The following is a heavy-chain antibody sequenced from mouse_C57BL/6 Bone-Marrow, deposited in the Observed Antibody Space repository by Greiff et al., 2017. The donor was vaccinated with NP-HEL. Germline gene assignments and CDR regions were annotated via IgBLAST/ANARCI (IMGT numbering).Heavy chain of an antibody. CDR2: IDPSDSYT. V-gene: IGHV1-50*01. J-gene: IGHJ3*01. D-gene: IGHD1-1*01. Sequence: QVQLQQPGAELVKPGASVKLSCKASGYTFTSYWMQWVKQRPGQGLEWIGEIDPSDSYTNYNQKFKGKATLTVDTSSSTAYIQLSSLTSEDSAVYYCARCYYGSKGFAYWGQGTLVTVSA. CDR1: GYTFTSYW. CDR3: ARCYYGSKGFAY.